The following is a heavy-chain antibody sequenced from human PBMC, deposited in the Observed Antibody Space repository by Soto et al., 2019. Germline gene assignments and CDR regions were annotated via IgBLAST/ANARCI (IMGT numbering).Heavy chain of an antibody. CDR1: GFTFSSYS. CDR2: ISSSSSYI. CDR3: ASAVIAAAGTWFDP. V-gene: IGHV3-21*01. J-gene: IGHJ5*02. Sequence: GGSLRLSCAASGFTFSSYSMNWVRQAPGKGLEWVSSISSSSSYIYYADSVKGRFTNSRDKAKNSLYLQMNSLRAEDTAVYYCASAVIAAAGTWFDPWGQGTLVTVSS. D-gene: IGHD6-13*01.